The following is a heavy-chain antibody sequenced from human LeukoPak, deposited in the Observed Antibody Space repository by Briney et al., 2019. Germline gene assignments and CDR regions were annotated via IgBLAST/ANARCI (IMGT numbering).Heavy chain of an antibody. CDR2: ICGSGGST. J-gene: IGHJ6*03. CDR1: GFTFSSYA. Sequence: GGSLRLSCAASGFTFSSYAMSWVRQAPGEGLEWVSAICGSGGSTYYASSVTGRFTISRDNSKNTLYLQMNILRAEDTAVYYCAKDALRCLEWYYDYYYMDVWGKGTTVTVSS. V-gene: IGHV3-23*01. D-gene: IGHD3-3*01. CDR3: AKDALRCLEWYYDYYYMDV.